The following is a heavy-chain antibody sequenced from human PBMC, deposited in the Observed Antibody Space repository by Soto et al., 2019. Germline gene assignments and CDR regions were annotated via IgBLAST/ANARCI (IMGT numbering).Heavy chain of an antibody. CDR1: GGSISSYY. Sequence: SETLSLTCTVSGGSISSYYWSWIRQPPGKGLEWIGYIYYSGSTNYNPSLKSRVTISVDTSKNQFSLKLSSVTAADTAVYYCASSYWNYVSFPFDYWGQGTLVTVSS. J-gene: IGHJ4*02. V-gene: IGHV4-59*08. CDR2: IYYSGST. D-gene: IGHD1-7*01. CDR3: ASSYWNYVSFPFDY.